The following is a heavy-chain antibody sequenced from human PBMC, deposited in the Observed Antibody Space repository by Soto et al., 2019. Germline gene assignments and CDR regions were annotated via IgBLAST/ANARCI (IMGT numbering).Heavy chain of an antibody. CDR3: ARDPSSSWDIDY. CDR1: GFTFSSYS. V-gene: IGHV3-21*01. D-gene: IGHD6-13*01. J-gene: IGHJ4*02. CDR2: ISSSSSYI. Sequence: PGGSLRLSCAASGFTFSSYSMNWVRQAPGKGLEWVSSISSSSSYIYYANSVKGRFTISRDNAKNSLYLQMNSLRAEDTAVYYCARDPSSSWDIDYWGQGTLVTVSS.